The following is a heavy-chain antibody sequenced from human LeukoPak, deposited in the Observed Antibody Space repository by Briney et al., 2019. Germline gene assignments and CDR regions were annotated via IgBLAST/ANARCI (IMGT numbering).Heavy chain of an antibody. CDR2: IKQDGSEK. D-gene: IGHD3-22*01. Sequence: AGGSLRLSCAASGFTFSSYWMTWVRQAPGKGLEWVANIKQDGSEKYYVDSVKGRFTISRDSAKNSLYLQMNSLRAEDTAVYYCVENYYDSSGIDYWGQGTLVTVSS. J-gene: IGHJ4*02. CDR1: GFTFSSYW. V-gene: IGHV3-7*03. CDR3: VENYYDSSGIDY.